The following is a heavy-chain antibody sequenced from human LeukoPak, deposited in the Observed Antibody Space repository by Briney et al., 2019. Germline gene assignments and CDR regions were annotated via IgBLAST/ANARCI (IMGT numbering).Heavy chain of an antibody. V-gene: IGHV3-30-3*01. CDR1: GFTFSSYA. D-gene: IGHD1-26*01. CDR2: ISYDGSNK. Sequence: GGSLRLSCAASGFTFSSYAMHWVRQAPGKGLEWVAVISYDGSNKYYADSVKGRFTISRDNSKNTLYLQMNSLRAEDTAVYYCASSGSYFYNYFDYWGQGTLVTVSS. CDR3: ASSGSYFYNYFDY. J-gene: IGHJ4*02.